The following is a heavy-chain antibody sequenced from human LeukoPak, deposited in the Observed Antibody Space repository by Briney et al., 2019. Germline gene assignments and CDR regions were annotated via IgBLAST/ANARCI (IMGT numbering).Heavy chain of an antibody. CDR1: GFTFSSYG. D-gene: IGHD6-19*01. CDR2: IWYDGSNK. Sequence: PGGSLRLSCAASGFTFSSYGMHWVRQAPGKGLEWVAVIWYDGSNKYYADSVKGRFTISRDNSKNTLYLQMNSLRGEDTAVYYCARAGGDRDSSGWYRQGYVGFYYYYMQVWGRGTAVTVSS. CDR3: ARAGGDRDSSGWYRQGYVGFYYYYMQV. V-gene: IGHV3-33*01. J-gene: IGHJ6*03.